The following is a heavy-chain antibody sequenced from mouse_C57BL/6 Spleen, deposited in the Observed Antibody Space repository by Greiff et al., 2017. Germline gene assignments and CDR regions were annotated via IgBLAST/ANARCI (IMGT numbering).Heavy chain of an antibody. Sequence: EVQRVESEGGLVQPGSSMKLSCTASGFTFSDYYMAWVRQVPEKGLEWVANINYDGSSTYYLDSLKSRFIISRDNAKNILYLQMSSLKSEDTATYYCARAGSPSFDYWGQGTTLTVSS. CDR3: ARAGSPSFDY. V-gene: IGHV5-16*01. J-gene: IGHJ2*01. CDR2: INYDGSST. CDR1: GFTFSDYY. D-gene: IGHD1-1*01.